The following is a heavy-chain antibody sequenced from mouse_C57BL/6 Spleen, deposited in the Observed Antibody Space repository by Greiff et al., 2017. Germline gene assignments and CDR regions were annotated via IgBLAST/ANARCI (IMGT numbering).Heavy chain of an antibody. Sequence: EVQLVESGGGLVKPGGSLKLSCAASGFTFSDYGMHWVRQAPEKGLEWVAYISSGSSTIYYADTVKGRVTISRDNAKNTLFLQMTSLRSEDTAMYYCARTLYYGSSYDAMDYWGQGTSVTVSS. CDR2: ISSGSSTI. J-gene: IGHJ4*01. CDR1: GFTFSDYG. CDR3: ARTLYYGSSYDAMDY. V-gene: IGHV5-17*01. D-gene: IGHD1-1*01.